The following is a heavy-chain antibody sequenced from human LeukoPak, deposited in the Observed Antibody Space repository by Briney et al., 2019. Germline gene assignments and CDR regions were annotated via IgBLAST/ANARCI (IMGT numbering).Heavy chain of an antibody. J-gene: IGHJ4*02. CDR1: GGSMRSNSFY. Sequence: SETLSLTCTVSGGSMRSNSFYWGWIRQPPGKGLEWIGNINYGGHTYYNPSVKSRVTLSVDVSKNQFSLNLTSVTAADTAVYYCAKQTGSGLFILPGGQGTLVTVSS. V-gene: IGHV4-39*01. D-gene: IGHD3/OR15-3a*01. CDR3: AKQTGSGLFILP. CDR2: INYGGHT.